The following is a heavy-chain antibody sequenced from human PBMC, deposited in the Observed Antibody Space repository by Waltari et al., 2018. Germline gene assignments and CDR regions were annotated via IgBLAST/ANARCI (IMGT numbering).Heavy chain of an antibody. CDR3: ARGAVVAATGGFDP. V-gene: IGHV4-30-4*08. Sequence: QVQLQESGPGLVKPSQTLSLTCTVSGGPISRGYHYWSWIRQPPGKGLEWIVYIYYSVSTYYNPSLKSRVTISVDTSKNQFALKLSSVTAADTAVYYCARGAVVAATGGFDPWGQGTLVTVSS. CDR2: IYYSVST. D-gene: IGHD2-15*01. J-gene: IGHJ5*02. CDR1: GGPISRGYHY.